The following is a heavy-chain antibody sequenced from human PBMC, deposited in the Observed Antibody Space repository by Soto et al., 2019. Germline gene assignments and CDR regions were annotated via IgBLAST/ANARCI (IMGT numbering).Heavy chain of an antibody. D-gene: IGHD4-4*01. J-gene: IGHJ6*02. V-gene: IGHV4-31*03. Sequence: QVQLQESGPGLVKPSQTLSLTCTVSGGSIRNSGYYWSWIRQPPGKGLEWIGYIPYSGSTDYAPSLKSRVTMSVDTSKNQFSLKLRSVTAADTAVYYCARDAVTKRDFYYYGMDVWGRGTTVTVSS. CDR2: IPYSGST. CDR1: GGSIRNSGYY. CDR3: ARDAVTKRDFYYYGMDV.